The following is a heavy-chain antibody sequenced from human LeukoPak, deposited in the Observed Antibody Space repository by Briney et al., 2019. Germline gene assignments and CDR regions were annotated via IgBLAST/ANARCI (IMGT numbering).Heavy chain of an antibody. CDR3: ARPFYGDYGFYYGMDV. Sequence: GGSLRLSCAASGFTFSSYAMHWVRQAPGKGLEWVAVISYDGSNKYYADSVKGRFTISRDNSKNTLYLQMNSLRAEDTAVYYCARPFYGDYGFYYGMDVWGQGTTVTVSS. CDR2: ISYDGSNK. V-gene: IGHV3-30*04. D-gene: IGHD4-17*01. J-gene: IGHJ6*02. CDR1: GFTFSSYA.